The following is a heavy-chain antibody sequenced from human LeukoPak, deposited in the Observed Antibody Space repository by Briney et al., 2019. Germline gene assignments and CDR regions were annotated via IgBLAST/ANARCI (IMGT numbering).Heavy chain of an antibody. CDR2: IYYSESA. V-gene: IGHV4-31*11. CDR1: GGSISSGGYY. CDR3: ARDRSYIGCQLLLYY. Sequence: SETLSFTCAVSGGSISSGGYYWSWIRQHPGRGLEWIGYIYYSESAYYNPSLKSRLTTSANTSKNQFSLKLSSVTAADTAVYYCARDRSYIGCQLLLYYWGQGTLVTVSS. J-gene: IGHJ4*02. D-gene: IGHD2-2*01.